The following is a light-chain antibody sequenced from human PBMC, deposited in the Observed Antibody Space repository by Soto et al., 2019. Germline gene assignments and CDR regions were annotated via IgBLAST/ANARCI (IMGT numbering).Light chain of an antibody. Sequence: DIQMTQSPSALSASVGDRVTITCRASQSISSLLAWYQQKPGKAPNLLIYKASSLETGVPSRFSGSGSGTEFTLTISSLQPDDFATYYCQQYNVHPKTCGQGTKVDIK. V-gene: IGKV1-5*03. CDR2: KAS. CDR3: QQYNVHPKT. CDR1: QSISSL. J-gene: IGKJ1*01.